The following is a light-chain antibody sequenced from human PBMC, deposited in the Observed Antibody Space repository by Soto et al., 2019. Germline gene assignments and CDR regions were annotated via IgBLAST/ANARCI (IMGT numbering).Light chain of an antibody. V-gene: IGKV3-20*01. CDR2: RAS. J-gene: IGKJ5*01. Sequence: EIVLTQSPGTLSLSPGERATLSCRASQSVTSSDLTWYQHKPGQAPRLLISRASTGATGIPDRFSGSGSGTDFTLTINRLEPEDSAVYYCQQHTVSMYTFGQGTRLEIK. CDR3: QQHTVSMYT. CDR1: QSVTSSD.